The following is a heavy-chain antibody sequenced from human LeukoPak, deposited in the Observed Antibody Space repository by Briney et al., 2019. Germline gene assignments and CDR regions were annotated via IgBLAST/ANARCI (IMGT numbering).Heavy chain of an antibody. V-gene: IGHV4-31*01. CDR3: ARGGWFTWFDP. J-gene: IGHJ5*02. D-gene: IGHD6-19*01. CDR2: LYYRVSN. CDR1: APSITTGGYY. Sequence: SQTLSLTCTVSAPSITTGGYYWRWIRQHPGKGLQWFGNLYYRVSNYYHPSLKSPLTISVDTSKNPFSLKLSSVTAAHPAEYYCARGGWFTWFDPWGQGTLVTVSS.